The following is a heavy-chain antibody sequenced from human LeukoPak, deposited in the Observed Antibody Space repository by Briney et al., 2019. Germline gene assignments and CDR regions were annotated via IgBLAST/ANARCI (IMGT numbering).Heavy chain of an antibody. CDR3: ARGDHDDILTFDY. J-gene: IGHJ4*02. CDR1: GFTFKTYA. D-gene: IGHD3-9*01. V-gene: IGHV3-23*01. Sequence: GGSLRLSCAPSGFTFKTYAMRCAPDAPGKGVECVSHISASGGETQSADSVKGRFTISRDNCKNTLYLQMNSLRAEDMAVYYCARGDHDDILTFDYWGERTLVTVSS. CDR2: ISASGGET.